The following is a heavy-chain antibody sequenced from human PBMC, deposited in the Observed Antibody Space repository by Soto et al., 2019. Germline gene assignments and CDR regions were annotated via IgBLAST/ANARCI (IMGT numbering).Heavy chain of an antibody. CDR1: GLSLNTSW. D-gene: IGHD2-2*01. CDR2: IKTKAEGVTT. CDR3: TADAPVFGQAEFEY. J-gene: IGHJ4*02. Sequence: GSLRVSCEASGLSLNTSWMTWVRQAPGKGLEWVALIKTKAEGVTTDYAAPVKGRFTVSRDDSKNPLYSQVNSLKTEDTDLYYCTADAPVFGQAEFEYGGQGPEITVSS. V-gene: IGHV3-15*01.